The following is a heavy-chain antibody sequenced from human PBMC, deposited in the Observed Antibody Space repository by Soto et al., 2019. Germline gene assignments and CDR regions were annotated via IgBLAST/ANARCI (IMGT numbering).Heavy chain of an antibody. CDR2: ISWNSGRI. J-gene: IGHJ4*02. Sequence: EVQLVESGGGLVQPGRSLRLSCAASGFTFDDYAMHWVRQAPGKGLEWVSGISWNSGRIGYADSVKGRFTISRDNAKNSLFLQMSSLRVEDTALYYCVKDSAGSCCTFYPDYWGQGALVTVSS. D-gene: IGHD1-1*01. CDR3: VKDSAGSCCTFYPDY. V-gene: IGHV3-9*01. CDR1: GFTFDDYA.